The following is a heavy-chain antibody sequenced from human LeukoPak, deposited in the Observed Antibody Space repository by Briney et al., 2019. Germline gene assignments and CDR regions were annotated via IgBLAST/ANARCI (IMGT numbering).Heavy chain of an antibody. Sequence: SETLSLTCTVSGGSISSYYWSWIRQPPGKELEWIGYIYYSGGTNYNPSLESRLTISVDRSKNQFSLKLSSVTAADTAMYYCARVTGGLTKAFDIWGQGTMVPVSS. D-gene: IGHD3-9*01. CDR1: GGSISSYY. J-gene: IGHJ3*02. V-gene: IGHV4-59*01. CDR3: ARVTGGLTKAFDI. CDR2: IYYSGGT.